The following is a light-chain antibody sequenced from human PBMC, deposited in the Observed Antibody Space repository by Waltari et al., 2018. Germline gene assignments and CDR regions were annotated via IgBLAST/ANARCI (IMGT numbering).Light chain of an antibody. CDR2: HVS. Sequence: YELSQPPSVSLSPGQTARITCSGDALPRDYVSWYLQRPGQAPVLVIYHVSERPSGIPERFSGSTSGTTSTLTISGVQAEDEGDYYCQSSDISGPYGVFGGGTKLTVL. CDR1: ALPRDY. V-gene: IGLV3-25*03. CDR3: QSSDISGPYGV. J-gene: IGLJ3*02.